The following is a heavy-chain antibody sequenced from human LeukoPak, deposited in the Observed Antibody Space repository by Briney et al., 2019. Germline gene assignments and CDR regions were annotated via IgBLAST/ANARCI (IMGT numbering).Heavy chain of an antibody. Sequence: PGGSLRLSCAASGFTFSSYWMSWVRQAPGKGLEWVANIKQDGSEKYYVDSVKGRFTISRDNAKNSLYLQMNSLRAEDTAVYYCARNPYDSSGYYSFFDFWGQGTLVTVSS. CDR2: IKQDGSEK. D-gene: IGHD3-22*01. CDR3: ARNPYDSSGYYSFFDF. V-gene: IGHV3-7*05. J-gene: IGHJ4*02. CDR1: GFTFSSYW.